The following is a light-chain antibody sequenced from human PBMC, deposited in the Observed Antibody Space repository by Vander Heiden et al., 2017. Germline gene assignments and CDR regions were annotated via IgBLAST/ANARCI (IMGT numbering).Light chain of an antibody. Sequence: SYELTPPPSVSVAPGQTARVPCGGNNIGVKSVHWYQQKPGQAPVLVVCDGCDRPSGIPERFSGSRSGHTATLTISRVEAGDEADYYCLIWDSSSDHQVFGTGTQVTVL. CDR3: LIWDSSSDHQV. CDR2: DGC. CDR1: NIGVKS. J-gene: IGLJ1*01. V-gene: IGLV3-21*02.